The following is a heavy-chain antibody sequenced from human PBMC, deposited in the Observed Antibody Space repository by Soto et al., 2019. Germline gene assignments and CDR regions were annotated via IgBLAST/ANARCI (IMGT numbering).Heavy chain of an antibody. D-gene: IGHD2-15*01. CDR1: GFTFSSYA. Sequence: PGGSLRLSCAASGFTFSSYAMIWVRQAPGKGLEWVSAISGSGGSTYYADSVKGRFTISRDNSKNTLYLQMNSLRAEDTAVYYCAKVPRYCSGGSCYNYWGQGTLVTVS. CDR3: AKVPRYCSGGSCYNY. V-gene: IGHV3-23*01. CDR2: ISGSGGST. J-gene: IGHJ4*02.